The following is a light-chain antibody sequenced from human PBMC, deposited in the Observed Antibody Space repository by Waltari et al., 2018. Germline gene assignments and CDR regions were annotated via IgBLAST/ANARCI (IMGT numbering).Light chain of an antibody. J-gene: IGKJ5*01. CDR3: HQYHTYLWT. CDR1: QSISKF. V-gene: IGKV1-5*01. Sequence: DIQMTQSPSTLSAFVGDRVTITCRASQSISKFLAWYQLKPGKAPKLLIYGASTLDGGVPSRFSGSGSGAEFTLTISSLQPDDVATYHCHQYHTYLWTFGQGTRLEIK. CDR2: GAS.